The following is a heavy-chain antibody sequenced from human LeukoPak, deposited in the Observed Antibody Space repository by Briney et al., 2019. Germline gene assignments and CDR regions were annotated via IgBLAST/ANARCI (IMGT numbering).Heavy chain of an antibody. Sequence: NASETLSLTCSIPSGSMTDSCWSWFRQAPGKGFEWLGFIYPDGRIEYSPSLRSRVTFSVATSKLEATVRLSSVTASDTAVYYCTREGYDRSGYFLDFWGQGTLVTVSS. CDR1: SGSMTDSC. CDR2: IYPDGRI. D-gene: IGHD3-22*01. CDR3: TREGYDRSGYFLDF. V-gene: IGHV4-59*12. J-gene: IGHJ4*02.